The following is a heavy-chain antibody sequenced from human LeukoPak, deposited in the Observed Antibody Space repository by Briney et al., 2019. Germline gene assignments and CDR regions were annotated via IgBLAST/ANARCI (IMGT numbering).Heavy chain of an antibody. J-gene: IGHJ6*03. CDR3: ARVPIGYSYGYGYYYYYMDV. D-gene: IGHD5-18*01. CDR2: ISSSSSYI. Sequence: GGSLRLSCAASGFTFSSYSMNWVRQAPGKGLEWVSSISSSSSYIYYADSVKGRFTISRDNAKNSLYLQMNSLRAEDTAVYYCARVPIGYSYGYGYYYYYMDVWGKGTTVTVSS. V-gene: IGHV3-21*01. CDR1: GFTFSSYS.